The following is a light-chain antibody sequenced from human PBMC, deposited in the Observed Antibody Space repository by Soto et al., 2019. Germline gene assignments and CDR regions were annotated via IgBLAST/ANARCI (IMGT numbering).Light chain of an antibody. Sequence: EIVLTQSPGTLSLSPGQRATLSCRASQSVSSSYLAWYQQKLGQAPRLLMYGASSRAAGIPDRFSGSGSGTDFTLTISRLEPEDFAVYYCQQYGTSPRTFGQGTKVDIK. J-gene: IGKJ1*01. CDR3: QQYGTSPRT. V-gene: IGKV3-20*01. CDR1: QSVSSSY. CDR2: GAS.